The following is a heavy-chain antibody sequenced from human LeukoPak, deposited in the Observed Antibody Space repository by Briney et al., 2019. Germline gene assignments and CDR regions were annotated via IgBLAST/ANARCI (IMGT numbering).Heavy chain of an antibody. V-gene: IGHV3-53*04. CDR1: EFIVRNNC. Sequence: SIRLSSARSEFIVRNNCMDWVGQVPGKRLECVSLIHSGGSTYYADSVKGRFTISRQNSKNTLYLQMNSLTTDDTAVYFCASSSHYYDYGMDVWGQGTTVTVSS. CDR3: ASSSHYYDYGMDV. J-gene: IGHJ6*02. D-gene: IGHD6-6*01. CDR2: IHSGGST.